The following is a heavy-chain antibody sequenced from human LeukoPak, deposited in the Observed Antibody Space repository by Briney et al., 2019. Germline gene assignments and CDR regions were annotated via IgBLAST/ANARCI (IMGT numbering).Heavy chain of an antibody. CDR1: GGSFSGYY. CDR3: ASFSSGWYIYFQH. CDR2: INHSGST. D-gene: IGHD6-19*01. Sequence: SETLSLTCAVYGGSFSGYYWSWIRQPPGKGLEWIGEINHSGSTNYNPSLKSRVTISVDTSKNQFSLKLSSVTAADTAVYYCASFSSGWYIYFQHWGQGTLVTVFS. V-gene: IGHV4-34*01. J-gene: IGHJ1*01.